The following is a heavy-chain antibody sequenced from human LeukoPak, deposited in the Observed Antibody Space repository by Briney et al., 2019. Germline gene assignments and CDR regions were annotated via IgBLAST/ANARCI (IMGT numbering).Heavy chain of an antibody. J-gene: IGHJ3*02. CDR1: GGSISSSSYY. Sequence: PSETLSLACTVSGGSISSSSYYWGWIRQPPGKGLEWIESSYYSGSTYYNPSLKSRVTISVDTSKNQFSLKLSSVTAADTAVYYCARPNYYDSSGVEAFDIWGQGTMVTVSS. V-gene: IGHV4-39*01. CDR3: ARPNYYDSSGVEAFDI. D-gene: IGHD3-22*01. CDR2: SYYSGST.